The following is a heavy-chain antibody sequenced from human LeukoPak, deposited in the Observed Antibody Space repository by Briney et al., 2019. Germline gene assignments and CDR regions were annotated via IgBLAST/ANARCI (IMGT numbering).Heavy chain of an antibody. D-gene: IGHD5-18*01. Sequence: GGSLRLSCAASGFTFSDYYMNWIRQAPGKGLEWGSYISSGGSTINYADSVKGRFTISRDNAKNSLYLQMNSLRAEDTAVYYCARQYNYDSRAFDYWGQGTLVTVSS. CDR2: ISSGGSTI. CDR1: GFTFSDYY. CDR3: ARQYNYDSRAFDY. J-gene: IGHJ4*02. V-gene: IGHV3-11*01.